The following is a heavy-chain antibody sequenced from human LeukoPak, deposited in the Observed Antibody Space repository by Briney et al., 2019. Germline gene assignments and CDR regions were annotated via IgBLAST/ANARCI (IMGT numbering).Heavy chain of an antibody. CDR2: IREERGQE. CDR1: GLTVSNHW. J-gene: IGHJ5*02. V-gene: IGHV3-7*03. D-gene: IGHD5-18*01. Sequence: GSLRLSCVASGLTVSNHWMSWVRQAPGKGLEWVANIREERGQEYYVDSVKGRFTISKNSAKNSLYLQMNTLRVEDTAMYYCASLDTAKQPLANHWGQGTLVTVSS. CDR3: ASLDTAKQPLANH.